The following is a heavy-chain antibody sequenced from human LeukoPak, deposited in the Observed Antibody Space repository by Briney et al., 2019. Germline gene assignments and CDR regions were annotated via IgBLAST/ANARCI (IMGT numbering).Heavy chain of an antibody. J-gene: IGHJ6*02. CDR3: AKDSAPYYYYGMDV. CDR2: ISGSGGST. CDR1: GFTFSNYA. V-gene: IGHV3-23*01. Sequence: PGGSLRLSCAASGFTFSNYAMSWVRQAPGKGLEWVSAISGSGGSTYYADSVKGRFTISRDNSKNTLYLQMNSLRAEDTAVYYCAKDSAPYYYYGMDVWGQGTTVTVSS. D-gene: IGHD3-10*01.